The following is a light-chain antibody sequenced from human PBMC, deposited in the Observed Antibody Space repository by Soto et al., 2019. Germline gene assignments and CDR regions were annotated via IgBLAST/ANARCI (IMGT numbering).Light chain of an antibody. V-gene: IGKV1D-12*01. CDR1: HDIRTW. CDR2: GAS. J-gene: IGKJ2*01. Sequence: DIQMTQSPSSASASVGDRVTITCRASHDIRTWLAWFQQKPGKAPKLLIYGASSLQSGVPSRFSGSGSGTEFTLTITSLQSEDFATYFCQQADSFPVTFGQGTKLEIK. CDR3: QQADSFPVT.